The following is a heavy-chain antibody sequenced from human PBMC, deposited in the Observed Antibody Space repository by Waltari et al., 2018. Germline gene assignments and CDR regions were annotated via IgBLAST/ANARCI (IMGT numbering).Heavy chain of an antibody. J-gene: IGHJ3*01. CDR2: ISGTGSGK. Sequence: DVQILESGGGLVQPGGSLTLCCTAAGCGVSDYAMTWVRHTPGKGLEWVAAISGTGSGKFYAASVKGRFILSRDNSKNTVSLQMNDLRAEDTGIYYCTKDDRSAWYIGFFDSWGQGTMVSVSS. V-gene: IGHV3-23*01. CDR3: TKDDRSAWYIGFFDS. D-gene: IGHD6-19*01. CDR1: GCGVSDYA.